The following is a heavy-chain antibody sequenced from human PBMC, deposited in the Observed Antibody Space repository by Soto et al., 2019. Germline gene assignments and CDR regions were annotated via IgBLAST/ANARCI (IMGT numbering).Heavy chain of an antibody. J-gene: IGHJ3*02. CDR1: CYYFTSYH. Sequence: ASVKVSCKASCYYFTSYHMHWVRQAPGQGLEWMGIINPTGSMTRYSQKFQGRLTMTRDTSTATDYMELSNLTSEDTAVYFCARDTGYDHDAFDIWGQGTRVTVSS. CDR2: INPTGSMT. D-gene: IGHD5-12*01. V-gene: IGHV1-46*01. CDR3: ARDTGYDHDAFDI.